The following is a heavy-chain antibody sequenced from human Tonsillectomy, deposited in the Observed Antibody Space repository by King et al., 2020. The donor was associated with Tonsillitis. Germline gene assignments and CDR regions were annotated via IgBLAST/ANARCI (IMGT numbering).Heavy chain of an antibody. CDR3: ARDFYGGNSVGWFDR. D-gene: IGHD4-23*01. Sequence: QQQLVQSGGGVVQPGRSLRLSCAVSGFTFSSYALHWVRQAPGKGLEWVAVITYDGSNKYYSDSVKGRFTISRDNSKNTLFLQMNSLRAEDTGVYYCARDFYGGNSVGWFDRWGQGTLVTVSS. V-gene: IGHV3-30*04. CDR1: GFTFSSYA. J-gene: IGHJ5*02. CDR2: ITYDGSNK.